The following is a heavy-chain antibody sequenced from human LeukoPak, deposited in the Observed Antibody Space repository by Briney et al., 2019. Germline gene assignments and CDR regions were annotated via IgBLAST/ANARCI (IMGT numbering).Heavy chain of an antibody. Sequence: PSETLSLTCAVYGGTFSGYYWSWIRQPPGNGLEWIGEINHSGSTNYNPSLKSRVTISVDTSKNQFSLKLSSVTAADTAVYYCARAVIAVAGTRRYFDYWGQGTLVTVSS. D-gene: IGHD6-19*01. CDR3: ARAVIAVAGTRRYFDY. J-gene: IGHJ4*02. CDR1: GGTFSGYY. CDR2: INHSGST. V-gene: IGHV4-34*01.